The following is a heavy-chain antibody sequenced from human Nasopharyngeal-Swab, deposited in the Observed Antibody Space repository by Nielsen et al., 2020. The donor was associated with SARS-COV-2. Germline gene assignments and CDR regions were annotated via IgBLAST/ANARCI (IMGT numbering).Heavy chain of an antibody. CDR3: ARDPRGLWDSYGMDV. Sequence: GESLKISCAASGFIFSSYAMHWVRQAPGKGLEWVAVILYDGSNKYYADSVKGRFTISRDNSKNTLYLQMNSLRAEDTAMYYCARDPRGLWDSYGMDVWGQGTTVTVSS. J-gene: IGHJ6*02. V-gene: IGHV3-30*04. CDR2: ILYDGSNK. CDR1: GFIFSSYA. D-gene: IGHD1-26*01.